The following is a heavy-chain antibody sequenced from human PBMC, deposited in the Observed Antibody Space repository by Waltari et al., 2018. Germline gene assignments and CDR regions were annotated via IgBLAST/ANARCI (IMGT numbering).Heavy chain of an antibody. CDR2: IRYDGSNK. Sequence: QVQLVESGGGVVQPGGSLRLSCAASGFTFSSYGMHWVRQAPGTGMEWVAFIRYDGSNKYYADSVKGRFTISRDNSKNTLYLQMNSLRAEDTAVYYCAKDPAPILIIVVVPGWFDPWGQGTLVTVSS. J-gene: IGHJ5*02. CDR1: GFTFSSYG. CDR3: AKDPAPILIIVVVPGWFDP. V-gene: IGHV3-30*02. D-gene: IGHD2-2*01.